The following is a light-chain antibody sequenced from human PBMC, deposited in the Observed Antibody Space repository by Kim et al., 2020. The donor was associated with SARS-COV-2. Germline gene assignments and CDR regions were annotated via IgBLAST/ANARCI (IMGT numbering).Light chain of an antibody. Sequence: YVGDRVPIRCRGRQDIINDLALYQHKPGKAPKLWIYSASVLQGGVPSRFSGSGAGTDFTLTISNLQPEEVATYYCQRYYRAPWTFGQGTKVEIK. J-gene: IGKJ1*01. CDR2: SAS. V-gene: IGKV1-27*01. CDR1: QDIIND. CDR3: QRYYRAPWT.